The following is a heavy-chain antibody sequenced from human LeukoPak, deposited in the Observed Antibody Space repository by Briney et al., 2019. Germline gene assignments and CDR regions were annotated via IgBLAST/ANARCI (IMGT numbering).Heavy chain of an antibody. J-gene: IGHJ5*02. CDR3: ARDSRPDLDFNWFDP. D-gene: IGHD3/OR15-3a*01. CDR1: GYIFNKYF. V-gene: IGHV1-46*02. CDR2: ITPRDGDT. Sequence: ASVKVSCKASGYIFNKYFMHWVRQAPGQGLEWMGIITPRDGDTRYAQKFQGRVTMTRDTSTRTFYMELSSLRSEDTAVYYCARDSRPDLDFNWFDPWGQGTPVTVSS.